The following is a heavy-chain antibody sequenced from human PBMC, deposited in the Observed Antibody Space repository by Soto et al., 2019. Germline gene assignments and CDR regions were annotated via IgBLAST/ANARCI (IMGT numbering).Heavy chain of an antibody. Sequence: EVQLLESGGGLGQPGGSLRLACAASGFTFSSYAMSWVRQAPGKGLEWLAGITFRGDYTYYADSVKGRFTLSRDNSRNRLYLQMNSLKVEDTALYYCANLGTMGVFDNWGQGTLLTVSS. V-gene: IGHV3-23*01. D-gene: IGHD1-26*01. CDR1: GFTFSSYA. J-gene: IGHJ4*02. CDR3: ANLGTMGVFDN. CDR2: ITFRGDYT.